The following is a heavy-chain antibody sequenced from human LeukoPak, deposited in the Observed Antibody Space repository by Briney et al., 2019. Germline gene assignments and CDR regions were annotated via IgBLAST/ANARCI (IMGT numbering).Heavy chain of an antibody. V-gene: IGHV3-7*01. J-gene: IGHJ4*02. CDR2: IKQDGSEK. CDR3: AKVRSYHFDY. D-gene: IGHD3-16*01. CDR1: GFTFSTYW. Sequence: GGSLRLSCAASGFTFSTYWMTWVRQAPGKGLEWVANIKQDGSEKYYVDSVKGRFTISRDNAKNSLYLHMNSLRAEDTAVYYCAKVRSYHFDYWGQGTLVTVSS.